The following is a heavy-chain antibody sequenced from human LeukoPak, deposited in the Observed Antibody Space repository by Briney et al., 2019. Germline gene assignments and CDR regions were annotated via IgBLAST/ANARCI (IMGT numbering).Heavy chain of an antibody. J-gene: IGHJ4*02. Sequence: GGSLRLSCAASGFTFSSYAMSWVRRAPGKGLEWVSAISGSGGSTYYADSVKGRFTISRDNSKNTLYLQMNSLRAEDTAVYYCAKEGGGYDILTGYYSYYFDYWGQGTLVTVSS. CDR1: GFTFSSYA. CDR3: AKEGGGYDILTGYYSYYFDY. D-gene: IGHD3-9*01. CDR2: ISGSGGST. V-gene: IGHV3-23*01.